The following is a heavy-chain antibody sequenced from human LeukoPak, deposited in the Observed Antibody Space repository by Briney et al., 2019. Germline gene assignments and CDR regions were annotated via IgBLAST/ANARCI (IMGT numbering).Heavy chain of an antibody. CDR1: GGSISSYY. CDR2: IYYSGST. D-gene: IGHD6-19*01. J-gene: IGHJ6*02. V-gene: IGHV4-59*01. CDR3: ARDDRSGWESSYYYGMDV. Sequence: SETLSLTCTVSGGSISSYYWSWIRQPPGKGLEWIGYIYYSGSTNYNPSLKSRVTISVDTSKNQFSLKLSSVTAADTAVYYCARDDRSGWESSYYYGMDVWGQGTTVTVSS.